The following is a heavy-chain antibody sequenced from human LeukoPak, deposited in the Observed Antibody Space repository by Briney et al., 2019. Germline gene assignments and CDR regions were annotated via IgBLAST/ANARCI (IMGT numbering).Heavy chain of an antibody. V-gene: IGHV1-2*02. J-gene: IGHJ4*02. CDR1: GYTFTGYY. D-gene: IGHD2-21*02. Sequence: ASVKVSCKASGYTFTGYYMHWVRQAPGQGLEWMGWINPNSGGTNYAQKFQGRVTMTRDTYISTAYMELSRLRSDDTAVYYCARASVVVTAHLDYWGQGTLVTVSS. CDR3: ARASVVVTAHLDY. CDR2: INPNSGGT.